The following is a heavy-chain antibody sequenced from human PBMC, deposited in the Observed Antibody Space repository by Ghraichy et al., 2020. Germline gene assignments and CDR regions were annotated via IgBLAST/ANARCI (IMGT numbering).Heavy chain of an antibody. CDR3: AGGAGCGGDCYQYNWFDP. J-gene: IGHJ5*02. D-gene: IGHD2-21*02. V-gene: IGHV1-69*05. CDR2: IIPIFGTA. Sequence: SVKVSCKASRATFSSSAISWVLQAPGQGLEWMGGIIPIFGTANYAQKFQGRVTITTDESTSTAYMELSSLRSEDTAVYYCAGGAGCGGDCYQYNWFDPWGQVTLVTVAS. CDR1: RATFSSSA.